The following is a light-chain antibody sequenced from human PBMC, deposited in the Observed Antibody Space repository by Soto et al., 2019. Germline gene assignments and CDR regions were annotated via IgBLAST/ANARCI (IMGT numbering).Light chain of an antibody. J-gene: IGLJ2*01. CDR2: EVS. CDR3: SSYAGTNAVV. V-gene: IGLV2-8*01. CDR1: SSDVGGYNY. Sequence: QSALTQPPSVSRSPGQSVTISCTGTSSDVGGYNYVSWYQQHPGKAPKLMISEVSKRPSGVPDRFSGSKSGHTASLTVSGLQAEDEADYYCSSYAGTNAVVFGGGTKLTFL.